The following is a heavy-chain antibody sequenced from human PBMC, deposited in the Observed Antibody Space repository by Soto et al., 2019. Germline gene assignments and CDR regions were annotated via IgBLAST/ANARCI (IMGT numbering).Heavy chain of an antibody. V-gene: IGHV1-69*06. CDR3: ASTKYDSSAYYYWYLGL. J-gene: IGHJ2*01. D-gene: IGHD3-22*01. Sequence: QVELVQSGAEVKKPGSSVKVSCQASEDTFRNYAISWVRQAPGQGLEWMGGIIPIFGTANYAQKFQGRVTITADTSADTVYLELSILRSDYTAVYYCASTKYDSSAYYYWYLGLWGRGTLVTVSS. CDR1: EDTFRNYA. CDR2: IIPIFGTA.